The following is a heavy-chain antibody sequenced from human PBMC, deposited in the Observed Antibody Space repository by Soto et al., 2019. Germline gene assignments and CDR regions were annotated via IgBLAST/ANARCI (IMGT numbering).Heavy chain of an antibody. CDR1: GFTFNYYW. D-gene: IGHD2-21*02. CDR2: IQNDGSRT. Sequence: EVQLVESEGGLVQRGGSLRLSCAASGFTFNYYWMHWVRQAPGQGLVWVAHIQNDGSRTTYADYVTGRFNISRDNAKNTMYLQMNSLRAEDTAVYYCARGDLGGFDLWGQGTTVTVSS. CDR3: ARGDLGGFDL. J-gene: IGHJ3*01. V-gene: IGHV3-74*01.